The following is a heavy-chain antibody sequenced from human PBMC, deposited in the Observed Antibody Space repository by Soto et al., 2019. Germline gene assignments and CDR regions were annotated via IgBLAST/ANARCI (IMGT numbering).Heavy chain of an antibody. CDR3: ARLYSRHDAFDI. D-gene: IGHD6-13*01. Sequence: SETLSLTCTVSGGSISSGGYYWSWIRQHPGKGLEWIGYIYYSGSTYYNPSLKSRVTVSVDTSKNQFSLKLSSVAAADTAVYYCARLYSRHDAFDIWGQGTMVTVSS. CDR1: GGSISSGGYY. CDR2: IYYSGST. V-gene: IGHV4-31*03. J-gene: IGHJ3*02.